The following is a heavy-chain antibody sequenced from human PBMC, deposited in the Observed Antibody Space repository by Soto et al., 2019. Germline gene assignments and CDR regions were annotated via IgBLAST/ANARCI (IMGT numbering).Heavy chain of an antibody. D-gene: IGHD3-22*01. CDR1: GFTFSSYA. CDR2: ISGSGGST. CDR3: AKDKLTYYYDSSGRGYFDY. V-gene: IGHV3-23*01. Sequence: GGSLRLSCAASGFTFSSYAMSWVRQAPGKGLEWVSAISGSGGSTYYADSVKGRFTISRDNSKNTLYLQMNSLRAEDTAVYYCAKDKLTYYYDSSGRGYFDYWGRGTLVTVSS. J-gene: IGHJ4*02.